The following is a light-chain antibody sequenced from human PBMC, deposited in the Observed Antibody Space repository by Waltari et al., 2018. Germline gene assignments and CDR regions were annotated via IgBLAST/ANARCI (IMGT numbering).Light chain of an antibody. V-gene: IGKV1-5*03. J-gene: IGKJ1*01. CDR1: QSISTW. CDR3: QQYTGPWT. Sequence: DIQMTQSPSTLSASVGDRVTITCRASQSISTWLAWYQQKPGKAPKLLIYKASRLEGGVPSRFSGSVSGTEFTLTISSLLPDDFATYYCQQYTGPWTFGQGTKVEIK. CDR2: KAS.